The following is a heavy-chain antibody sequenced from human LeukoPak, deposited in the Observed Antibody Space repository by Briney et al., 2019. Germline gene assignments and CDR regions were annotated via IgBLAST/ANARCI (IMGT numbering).Heavy chain of an antibody. CDR2: ISYSGST. CDR3: ARHSAGTTKGY. CDR1: GGSISSYY. D-gene: IGHD1-1*01. J-gene: IGHJ4*02. Sequence: PSETLSLTCTVSGGSISSYYWSWIRQPPGKGLEWIGFISYSGSTNYNPSLKSRVTISLDTSKNQFSLNLSSVTAADTAVYYCARHSAGTTKGYWGQGTLVTVSS. V-gene: IGHV4-59*08.